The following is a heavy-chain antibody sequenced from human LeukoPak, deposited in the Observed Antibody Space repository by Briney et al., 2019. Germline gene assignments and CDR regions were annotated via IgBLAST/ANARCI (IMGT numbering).Heavy chain of an antibody. CDR1: GGTFNSYA. J-gene: IGHJ4*02. V-gene: IGHV1-69*13. CDR2: IIPIFGTA. Sequence: ASVKVSCKASGGTFNSYAISWVRQAPGQGLEWMGGIIPIFGTANYAQNFQGRVTITADESTSTAYMDLSSLRSEDTAVCYCARGAGDSNGYYYVYWGQGTRVIVSS. CDR3: ARGAGDSNGYYYVY. D-gene: IGHD3-22*01.